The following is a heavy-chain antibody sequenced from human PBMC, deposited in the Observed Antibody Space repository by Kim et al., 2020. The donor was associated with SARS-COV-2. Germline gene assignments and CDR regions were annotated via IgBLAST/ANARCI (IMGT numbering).Heavy chain of an antibody. CDR1: GFTFSSYA. D-gene: IGHD3-10*01. CDR2: ISGSGGST. CDR3: AKDGGYYGSGRDYFDY. J-gene: IGHJ4*02. V-gene: IGHV3-23*01. Sequence: GGSLRLSCAASGFTFSSYAMSWVRQAPGKGLEWVSAISGSGGSTYYADSVKGRFTISRDNSKNTLYLQMNSLRAEDTAVYYCAKDGGYYGSGRDYFDYWGQGTLVTVSS.